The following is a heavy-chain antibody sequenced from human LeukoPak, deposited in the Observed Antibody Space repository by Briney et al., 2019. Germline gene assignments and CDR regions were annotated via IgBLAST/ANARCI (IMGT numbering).Heavy chain of an antibody. CDR3: ASHNFDWLSWFDP. J-gene: IGHJ5*02. CDR2: IYYTGSS. Sequence: KSSETLSLTCTVSGGSISSSDYYWGWIRQPPGKGLEWIGNIYYTGSSSYNSSLKSRVTISVDTSKNQFSLQLSSVTAADTAVYYCASHNFDWLSWFDPWGQGTLVTVSS. V-gene: IGHV4-39*07. CDR1: GGSISSSDYY. D-gene: IGHD3-9*01.